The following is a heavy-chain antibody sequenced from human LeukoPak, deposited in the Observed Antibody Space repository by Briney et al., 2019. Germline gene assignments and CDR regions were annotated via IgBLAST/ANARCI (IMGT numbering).Heavy chain of an antibody. Sequence: KPGGSLRLSCAASGFTFSSYSMNWVRQAPGKGLEWVSSIGSRSTYTYSADSVKGRFTTSRDNAKNSLYLQMNSLRAGDTAVHYCARGGLNFDAFDIWGQGTMVTVSS. CDR2: IGSRSTYT. V-gene: IGHV3-21*01. J-gene: IGHJ3*02. D-gene: IGHD1-7*01. CDR3: ARGGLNFDAFDI. CDR1: GFTFSSYS.